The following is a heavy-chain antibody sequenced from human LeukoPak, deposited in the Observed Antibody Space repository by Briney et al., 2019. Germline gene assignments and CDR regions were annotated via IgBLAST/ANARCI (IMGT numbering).Heavy chain of an antibody. Sequence: PGGSLRLSCAASGFTFSSYEMNWVRQAPGKGLEWVSYISSSGSTIYYADSVKGRFTISRDNAKNSLYLQMNSLRAEDTAVYYCARKMATIRRFRDPYYFDYWGQGTPVTVSS. CDR2: ISSSGSTI. V-gene: IGHV3-48*03. CDR1: GFTFSSYE. CDR3: ARKMATIRRFRDPYYFDY. J-gene: IGHJ4*02. D-gene: IGHD5-24*01.